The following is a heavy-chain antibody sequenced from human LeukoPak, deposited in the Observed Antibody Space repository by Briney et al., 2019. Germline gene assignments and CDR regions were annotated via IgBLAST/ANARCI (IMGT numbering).Heavy chain of an antibody. CDR2: IYHSGST. CDR3: ARTSSGWPNFDY. Sequence: SETLSLTCAVSGYSISSGYYWGWIRQPPGKGLEWIGSIYHSGSTYYNPSLKSRVTISVDTSKNQFSLKLSSVTAADTAVYCCARTSSGWPNFDYWGQGTLVTVSS. J-gene: IGHJ4*02. D-gene: IGHD6-19*01. V-gene: IGHV4-38-2*01. CDR1: GYSISSGYY.